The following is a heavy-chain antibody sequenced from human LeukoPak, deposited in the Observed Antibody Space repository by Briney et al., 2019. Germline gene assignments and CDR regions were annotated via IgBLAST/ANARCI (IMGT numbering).Heavy chain of an antibody. J-gene: IGHJ4*02. D-gene: IGHD4-17*01. CDR1: GFTFNTYT. V-gene: IGHV3-21*01. CDR3: ARQTTVTTDAWDGFDY. Sequence: GGSLRLSCAASGFTFNTYTMNWVRQPPGKGLEGVSSISSSSTYIYYADSLKGRFTISRDNAKNSLFLQMNSLRAEDTAVYYCARQTTVTTDAWDGFDYWGQGTLVTVSS. CDR2: ISSSSTYI.